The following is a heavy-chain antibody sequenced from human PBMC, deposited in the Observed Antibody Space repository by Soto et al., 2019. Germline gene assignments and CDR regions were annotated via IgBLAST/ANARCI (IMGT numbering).Heavy chain of an antibody. CDR2: INHSGNT. Sequence: QEQLQQWGAGLLKPSETLSLTCVVYGGSFSGYYWSWIRQPPGKGLEWIGEINHSGNTNYNPSLKSRVTISIDTSKNRFSLKLNSVTAADTAVYYCARGPAVTLPWDFIDSWGQGTLVAVSS. CDR3: ARGPAVTLPWDFIDS. D-gene: IGHD4-17*01. V-gene: IGHV4-34*01. J-gene: IGHJ4*02. CDR1: GGSFSGYY.